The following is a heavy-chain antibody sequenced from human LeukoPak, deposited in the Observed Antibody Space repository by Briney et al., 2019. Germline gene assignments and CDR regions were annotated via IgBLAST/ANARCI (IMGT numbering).Heavy chain of an antibody. J-gene: IGHJ4*02. Sequence: GGSLRLSCAASGFTVSSNYMSWVRQAPGKGLEWVSVIYSGGSTYYADSVKGRFTISRDSSKNTLYLQMNSLRAEDTAVYYCARGDGDYVFDYWGQGTLVTVSS. CDR2: IYSGGST. D-gene: IGHD4-17*01. V-gene: IGHV3-66*01. CDR1: GFTVSSNY. CDR3: ARGDGDYVFDY.